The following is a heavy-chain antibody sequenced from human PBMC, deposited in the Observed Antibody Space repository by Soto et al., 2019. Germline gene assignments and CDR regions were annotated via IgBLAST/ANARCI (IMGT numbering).Heavy chain of an antibody. CDR2: IYHSGST. CDR3: ARDPPSGEAAAPKDIDY. J-gene: IGHJ4*02. V-gene: IGHV4-4*02. D-gene: IGHD6-13*01. CDR1: GGSISSSNW. Sequence: SETLSLTCAVSGGSISSSNWWSWVRQPPGKGLEWIGEIYHSGSTNYNPSLKSRVTISVDKSKNQFSLKLSSVTAADTAVYYCARDPPSGEAAAPKDIDYWGQGTLVTAPQ.